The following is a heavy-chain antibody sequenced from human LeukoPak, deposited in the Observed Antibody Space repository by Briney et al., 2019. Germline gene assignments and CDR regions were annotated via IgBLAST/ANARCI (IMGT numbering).Heavy chain of an antibody. V-gene: IGHV1-2*02. CDR1: GYTFTAYY. D-gene: IGHD2-2*01. CDR3: ARDRMGDCATTSCYLAF. CDR2: MNPNSGDT. J-gene: IGHJ4*02. Sequence: ASVRVSCMASGYTFTAYYLHWVRQAPGQGLEWMGWMNPNSGDTNYAQKFQGRVTMTRHTSITTAYMELSGLTSDDTAMYYCARDRMGDCATTSCYLAFWGQGALVTVSS.